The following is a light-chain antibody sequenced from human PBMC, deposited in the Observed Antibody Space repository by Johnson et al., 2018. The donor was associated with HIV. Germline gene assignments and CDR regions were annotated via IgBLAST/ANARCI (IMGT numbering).Light chain of an antibody. Sequence: HSVLTQPPSVSAAPGQKVTISCSGISSNIGDNYISWYQQLPGAAPKLLIYENNKRPSGIPDRFSGSKSGTSATLGIAGLQTGDEADYYCGTWNNSLSANYVFGTGTRVTVL. CDR3: GTWNNSLSANYV. CDR1: SSNIGDNY. CDR2: ENN. V-gene: IGLV1-51*01. J-gene: IGLJ1*01.